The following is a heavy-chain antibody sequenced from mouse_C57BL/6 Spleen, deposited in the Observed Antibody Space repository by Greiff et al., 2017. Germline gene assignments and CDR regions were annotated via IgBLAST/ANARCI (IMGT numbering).Heavy chain of an antibody. J-gene: IGHJ2*01. Sequence: EVQVVESGGGLVQPGGSLKLSCAASGFTFSDYYMYWVRQTPEKRLEWVAYISNGGGSTYYPDTVKGRFTISRDNAKNTLYLQMSRLKSEDTAMYYCARRGGNNYFDYWGQGTTLTVSS. CDR3: ARRGGNNYFDY. CDR2: ISNGGGST. CDR1: GFTFSDYY. V-gene: IGHV5-12*01. D-gene: IGHD1-1*02.